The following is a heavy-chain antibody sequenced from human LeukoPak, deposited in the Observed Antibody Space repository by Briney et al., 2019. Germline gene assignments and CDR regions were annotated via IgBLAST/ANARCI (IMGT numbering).Heavy chain of an antibody. CDR3: ARGSGRYYYYGIDV. D-gene: IGHD7-27*01. V-gene: IGHV4-59*01. Sequence: SETLSLTCSVSGGSISSYYWSWIRQPPGRKLEWIGHIYYSGSTNNNSGRTNYSPSLKSRVTIPVDRSKNQFSLQVSSVTAADTAVYYCARGSGRYYYYGIDVWGQGTTVTVSS. CDR2: IYYSGST. CDR1: GGSISSYY. J-gene: IGHJ6*02.